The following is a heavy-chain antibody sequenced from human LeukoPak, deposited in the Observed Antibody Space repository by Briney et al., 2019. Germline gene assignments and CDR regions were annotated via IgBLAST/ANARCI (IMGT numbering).Heavy chain of an antibody. CDR2: IYYSGST. Sequence: SETLSLTCTVSGGSISSSSYYWAWIRQPPGKGLEWIGSIYYSGSTYYNPSLKSRVTISVDTSKNQFSLKLSSVTAADTAVYYCASQEYNYGLYYFDYWAREPWSPSPQ. J-gene: IGHJ4*02. CDR3: ASQEYNYGLYYFDY. V-gene: IGHV4-39*01. CDR1: GGSISSSSYY. D-gene: IGHD5-18*01.